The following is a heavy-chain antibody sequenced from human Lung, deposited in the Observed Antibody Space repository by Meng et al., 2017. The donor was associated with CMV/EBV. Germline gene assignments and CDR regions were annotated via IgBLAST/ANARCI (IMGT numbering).Heavy chain of an antibody. CDR3: AVYCSSTSCHRDGMDV. CDR2: ISSSSSYI. J-gene: IGHJ6*02. Sequence: GGSLRLSCAASGFTFSSYSMNWVRQAPGKGLEWVSSISSSSSYIYYADSVKGRFTISRDNAKNSLYLQMNSLRAEDTAVYYCAVYCSSTSCHRDGMDVWGQGTTVTVSS. V-gene: IGHV3-21*01. CDR1: GFTFSSYS. D-gene: IGHD2-2*01.